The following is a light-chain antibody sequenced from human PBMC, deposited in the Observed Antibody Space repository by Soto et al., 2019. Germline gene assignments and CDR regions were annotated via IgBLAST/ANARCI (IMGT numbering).Light chain of an antibody. CDR3: QQYGSSPWT. CDR1: ENVRTF. Sequence: EVALTQSPATLSLSPGERATLSCRASENVRTFVDWYQQKPGQAPRLLISDASTRATGIPARFSGSGSGTDFTLTISRLEPEDFAVYYCQQYGSSPWTFGQGTKVDIK. J-gene: IGKJ1*01. CDR2: DAS. V-gene: IGKV3-20*01.